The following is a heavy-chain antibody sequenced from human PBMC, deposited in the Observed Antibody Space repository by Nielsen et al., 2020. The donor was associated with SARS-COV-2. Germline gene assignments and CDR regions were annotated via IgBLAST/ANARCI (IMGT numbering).Heavy chain of an antibody. CDR3: AKQGGVFHFRSSFYPDY. Sequence: GESLKISCAASGFTFDDYTMHWVRQPPGKGLEWVALITWDGETTYYADSVRGRFTISRDHSKNTVYLQMNSLRTEDTAVYFCAKQGGVFHFRSSFYPDYWGQGSLVTVS. D-gene: IGHD3-3*02. CDR2: ITWDGETT. CDR1: GFTFDDYT. J-gene: IGHJ4*02. V-gene: IGHV3-43*01.